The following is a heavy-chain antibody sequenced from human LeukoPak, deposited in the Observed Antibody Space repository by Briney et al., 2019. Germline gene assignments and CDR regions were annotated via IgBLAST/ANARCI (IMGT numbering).Heavy chain of an antibody. D-gene: IGHD3-9*01. CDR3: ARGGMYYDILTGYYIFDY. V-gene: IGHV1-69*05. Sequence: SVKVSCKASGGTFSSYAFSWVRQAPGQGLEWLGGIIPMFGTATYAPKFQGRVTMTRDTSTSTVYMELSSLRSEDTAVYYCARGGMYYDILTGYYIFDYWGQGTLVTVSS. CDR2: IIPMFGTA. J-gene: IGHJ4*02. CDR1: GGTFSSYA.